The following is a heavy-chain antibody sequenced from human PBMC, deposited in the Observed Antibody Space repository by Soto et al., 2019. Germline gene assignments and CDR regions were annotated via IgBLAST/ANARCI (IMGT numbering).Heavy chain of an antibody. CDR2: ISYDGSNK. V-gene: IGHV3-30-3*01. D-gene: IGHD1-26*01. CDR1: GFTFSSYA. J-gene: IGHJ6*02. Sequence: QVQLVESGGGVVQPGRSLRLSCAASGFTFSSYAMHWVRQAPGKGLEWVAVISYDGSNKYYADSVKGRFTISRDNSKNTLYLQRNSLRAEDTAVYYCARERVGATSDLRGSYYYYGMDVWGQGTTVTVSS. CDR3: ARERVGATSDLRGSYYYYGMDV.